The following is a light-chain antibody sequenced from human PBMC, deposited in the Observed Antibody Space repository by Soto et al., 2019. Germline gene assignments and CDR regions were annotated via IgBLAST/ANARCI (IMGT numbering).Light chain of an antibody. V-gene: IGLV2-14*01. CDR1: SSDVGGYNY. CDR3: TSYKGSSTLVV. CDR2: EVS. J-gene: IGLJ2*01. Sequence: QSALTQPASVSGSPGQSITISCTGTSSDVGGYNYVSWYQQHPGKAPKLMIYEVSNRPSGVSNRFSGSKSGTTASLTISGLQAEDEADYYCTSYKGSSTLVVFGGGTKLTVL.